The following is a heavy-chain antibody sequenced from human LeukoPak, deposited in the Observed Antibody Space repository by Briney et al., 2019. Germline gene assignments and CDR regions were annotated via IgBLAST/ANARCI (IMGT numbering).Heavy chain of an antibody. CDR2: ISSSSSTI. CDR3: AREGKYDFWSGYLNFDY. V-gene: IGHV3-48*01. J-gene: IGHJ4*02. D-gene: IGHD3-3*01. Sequence: PGGSLRLSCAASGFTFSSYSMNWVRQAPGKGLEWVSYISSSSSTIYYADSVKGRFTISRDNAKNSLYLQMNSLRAEDTAVYYCAREGKYDFWSGYLNFDYWGQGTLVTVSS. CDR1: GFTFSSYS.